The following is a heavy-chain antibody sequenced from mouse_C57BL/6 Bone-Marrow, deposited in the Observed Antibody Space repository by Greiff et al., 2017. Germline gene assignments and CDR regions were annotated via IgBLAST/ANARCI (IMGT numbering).Heavy chain of an antibody. V-gene: IGHV14-4*01. CDR2: IDPENGDT. CDR3: TWITTVVATGAY. D-gene: IGHD1-1*01. CDR1: GFNIKDDY. J-gene: IGHJ3*01. Sequence: VQLKETGAELVRPGASVELSCTASGFNIKDDYMHWVKQRPEQGLEWIGWIDPENGDTEYASKFQGKATITADTSSNTAYLQLSSLTSEDTAVYYCTWITTVVATGAYWGQGTLVTVSA.